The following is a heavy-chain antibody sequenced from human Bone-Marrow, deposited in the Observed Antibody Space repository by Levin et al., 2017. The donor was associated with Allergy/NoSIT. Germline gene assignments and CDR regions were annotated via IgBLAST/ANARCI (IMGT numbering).Heavy chain of an antibody. Sequence: SETLSLTCTVSGGSVSSGSYYWSWIRQPPGKGLEWIGYIYYSGSTNYNPSLKSRVTISVDTSKNQFSLKLSSVTAADTAVYYCARGKRGSGWYEYYFDYWGQGTLVTVSS. CDR2: IYYSGST. V-gene: IGHV4-61*01. J-gene: IGHJ4*02. CDR1: GGSVSSGSYY. D-gene: IGHD6-19*01. CDR3: ARGKRGSGWYEYYFDY.